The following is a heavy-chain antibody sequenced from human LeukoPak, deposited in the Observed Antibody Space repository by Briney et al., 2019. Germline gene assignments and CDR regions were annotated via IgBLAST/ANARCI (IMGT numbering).Heavy chain of an antibody. CDR1: GYTFTCYY. CDR3: ARGSPDDSGSYWLFDY. J-gene: IGHJ4*02. CDR2: INPSGGST. D-gene: IGHD1-26*01. V-gene: IGHV1-46*01. Sequence: ASVKVSCKASGYTFTCYYMHWVRQAPGQGLEWMGIINPSGGSTSYAQKFQGRVTMTRDMSTSTVYMELSSLRSEDTAVYYCARGSPDDSGSYWLFDYWGQGTLVTVSS.